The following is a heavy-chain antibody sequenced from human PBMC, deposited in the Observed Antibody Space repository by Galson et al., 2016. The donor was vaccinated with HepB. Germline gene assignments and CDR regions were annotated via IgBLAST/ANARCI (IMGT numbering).Heavy chain of an antibody. Sequence: SLRLSCAVSGLSINSNYMTWVRQAPGKGLEWVSFLYSSGNTYYEDSVKGRFTFSSDNSKNTLYLQMTSLTVDDTAVYYCARQDFAGVYFDYWGQGTLVTVSS. D-gene: IGHD7-27*01. CDR2: LYSSGNT. CDR3: ARQDFAGVYFDY. J-gene: IGHJ4*02. V-gene: IGHV3-66*04. CDR1: GLSINSNY.